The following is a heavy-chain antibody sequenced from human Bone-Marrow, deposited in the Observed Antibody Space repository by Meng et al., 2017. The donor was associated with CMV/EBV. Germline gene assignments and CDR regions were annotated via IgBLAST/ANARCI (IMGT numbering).Heavy chain of an antibody. CDR3: AKAAAGTGEGPSAY. CDR2: IRYDGSNK. V-gene: IGHV3-30*02. J-gene: IGHJ4*02. Sequence: GGSLRLSCAASGFTFSSYGMHWVRQAPGKGLEWVALIRYDGSNKYYADSVKGRFTISRDNSKNTLYLQMNSLRAEDTAVYYCAKAAAGTGEGPSAYWGQGTLVTVSS. D-gene: IGHD6-13*01. CDR1: GFTFSSYG.